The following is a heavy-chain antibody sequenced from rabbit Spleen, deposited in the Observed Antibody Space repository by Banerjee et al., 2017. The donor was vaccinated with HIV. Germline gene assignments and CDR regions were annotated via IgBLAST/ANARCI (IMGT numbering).Heavy chain of an antibody. D-gene: IGHD1-1*01. J-gene: IGHJ6*01. CDR1: GFSFSSGYY. CDR2: IGIGSGYT. CDR3: ARDLPDIIGWNFGF. V-gene: IGHV1S40*01. Sequence: QSLEESGGDLVKPGASLTLTCIASGFSFSSGYYMCWVRQAPGKGLEWIACIGIGSGYTYYATWVNGRFSISKTSSTTVFLQMTSLTAADTATYFCARDLPDIIGWNFGFWGQGTLVTVS.